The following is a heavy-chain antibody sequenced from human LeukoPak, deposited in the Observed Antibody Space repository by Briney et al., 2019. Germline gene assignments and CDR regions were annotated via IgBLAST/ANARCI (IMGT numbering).Heavy chain of an antibody. Sequence: PGRSLRLSCAASGFTFSSYAMHWVRQAPGKGLEWVAVISYDGSNKYYADSVKGRFTISRDNSKNTVYLQMNSLRAEDTALYYCVRAYTTSGTYSEPWGQGTLVTVSS. D-gene: IGHD1-1*01. CDR3: VRAYTTSGTYSEP. CDR1: GFTFSSYA. CDR2: ISYDGSNK. V-gene: IGHV3-30-3*01. J-gene: IGHJ4*02.